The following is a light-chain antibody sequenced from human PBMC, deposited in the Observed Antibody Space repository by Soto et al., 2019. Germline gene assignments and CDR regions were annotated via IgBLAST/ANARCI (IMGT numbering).Light chain of an antibody. J-gene: IGKJ1*01. Sequence: DIQMTQSPSSLSASVGDRVTITCRASQYISNYLAWYQHKPGKVPKLLIYTASTLQSGVPSRFSGSGSGTNFTLPISSVPPDDVATYYCQKYNRASWTFGQGTKVEIK. CDR3: QKYNRASWT. CDR2: TAS. CDR1: QYISNY. V-gene: IGKV1-27*01.